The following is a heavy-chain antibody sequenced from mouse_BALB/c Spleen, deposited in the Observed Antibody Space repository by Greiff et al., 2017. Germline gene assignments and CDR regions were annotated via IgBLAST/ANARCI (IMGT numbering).Heavy chain of an antibody. V-gene: IGHV14-3*02. CDR3: AGWVRYAMDY. CDR2: IDPANGNT. Sequence: VQLQQSGAELVKPGASVKLSCTASGFNIKDTYMHWVKQRPEQGLEWIGRIDPANGNTKYDPKFQGKATITADTSSNTAYLQLSSLTSEDTAVYYCAGWVRYAMDYWGQGTSLTVSS. J-gene: IGHJ4*01. CDR1: GFNIKDTY.